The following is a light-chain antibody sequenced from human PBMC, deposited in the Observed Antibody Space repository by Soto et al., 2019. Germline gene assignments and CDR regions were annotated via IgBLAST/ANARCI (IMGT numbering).Light chain of an antibody. CDR1: QSISSW. CDR3: QQYNSYPLT. J-gene: IGKJ4*01. V-gene: IGKV1-5*03. CDR2: KES. Sequence: DIQMTQSPSTLSASVGDRVTISCRASQSISSWLACYQQKPGKAPNLLIYKESSLESGVPSRFSGSGSGTEFTLTSSILQPDDFATYYCQQYNSYPLTVGGGTKVEIK.